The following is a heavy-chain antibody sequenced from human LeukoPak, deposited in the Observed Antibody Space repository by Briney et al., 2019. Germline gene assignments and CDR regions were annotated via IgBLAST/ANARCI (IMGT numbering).Heavy chain of an antibody. CDR2: IIPIFGTA. CDR1: GYTFTSYD. J-gene: IGHJ4*02. Sequence: SVKVSCKASGYTFTSYDINWVRQAPGQGLEWMGGIIPIFGTANYAQKFQGRVTITADESTSTAYMELSSLRSEDTAVYYCAREGDGYKNPYFEYWGQGTQVTVSP. V-gene: IGHV1-69*13. D-gene: IGHD5-24*01. CDR3: AREGDGYKNPYFEY.